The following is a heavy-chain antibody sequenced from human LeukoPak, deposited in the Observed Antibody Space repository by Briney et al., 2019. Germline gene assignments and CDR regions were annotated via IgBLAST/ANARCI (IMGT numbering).Heavy chain of an antibody. J-gene: IGHJ4*02. D-gene: IGHD6-19*01. V-gene: IGHV3-21*01. CDR2: ISSSSSYI. CDR3: ARKRPAAVAGKNGGYYFDY. CDR1: GFTFSSYS. Sequence: GGSLRLSCAASGFTFSSYSMNWVRQAPGEGLEWVSSISSSSSYIYYADSVKGRFTISRDNAKNSLYLQMNSLRAEDTAVYYCARKRPAAVAGKNGGYYFDYWGQGTLVTVSS.